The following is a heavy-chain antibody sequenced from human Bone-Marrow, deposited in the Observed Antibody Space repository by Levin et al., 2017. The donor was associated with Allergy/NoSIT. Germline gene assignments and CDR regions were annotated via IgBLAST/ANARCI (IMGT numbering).Heavy chain of an antibody. J-gene: IGHJ4*02. CDR3: ARKLAGGSGSYYPDY. D-gene: IGHD3-10*01. Sequence: GGSLRLSCAASGFTFSSYGMHWVRQAPGKGLEWVAVISYDGGDEYYADSVKGRFTISRDNSKNTLYLQMNSLRAEDTGVYYWARKLAGGSGSYYPDYWGQGTLVTVSS. CDR2: ISYDGGDE. V-gene: IGHV3-33*05. CDR1: GFTFSSYG.